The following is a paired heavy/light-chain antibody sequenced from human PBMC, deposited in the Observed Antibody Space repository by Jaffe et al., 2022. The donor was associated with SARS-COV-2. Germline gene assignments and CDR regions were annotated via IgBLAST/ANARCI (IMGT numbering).Heavy chain of an antibody. J-gene: IGHJ6*02. D-gene: IGHD1-1*01. CDR2: ISSTSGYI. CDR3: ARDTKPTTVPDSFDV. CDR1: GFSFSSYS. Sequence: EVQLVESGGGLVKPGGSLRLSCVGSGFSFSSYSLNYVRQAPGKGLEWVSSISSTSGYIYYADSVKGRFTISRDNAKNSLYLQMNSLSAEDTAVYYCARDTKPTTVPDSFDVWGQGTTVTVSS. V-gene: IGHV3-21*01.
Light chain of an antibody. CDR2: EVT. CDR3: SSFTTSSTLV. V-gene: IGLV2-14*01. CDR1: NSDVGRYYY. Sequence: QSALTQPASVSGSPGQSLTISCTGTNSDVGRYYYVSWYQHHPGKAPKLMIYEVTNRPSGVPDRFSGSKSGNSASLTISGLQAEDEADYYCSSFTTSSTLVFGTGTKVTVL. J-gene: IGLJ1*01.